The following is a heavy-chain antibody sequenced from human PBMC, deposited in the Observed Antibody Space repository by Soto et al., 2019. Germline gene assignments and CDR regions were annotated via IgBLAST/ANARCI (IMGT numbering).Heavy chain of an antibody. J-gene: IGHJ6*02. CDR3: ARVGYCSSTSCYRTGYYYYGMDV. CDR2: ISGFNGNT. CDR1: GYTFNFYG. V-gene: IGHV1-18*01. Sequence: ASVKVSCKASGYTFNFYGITWVRQAPGQGLEWMGWISGFNGNTNYAADLQGRVTMTTDTSTSTAYMELRSLRSDDTAVYYCARVGYCSSTSCYRTGYYYYGMDVWGQGTTVTVSS. D-gene: IGHD2-2*01.